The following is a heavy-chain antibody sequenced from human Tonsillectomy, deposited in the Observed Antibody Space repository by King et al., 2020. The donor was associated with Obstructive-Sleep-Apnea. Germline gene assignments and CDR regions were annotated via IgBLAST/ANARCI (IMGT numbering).Heavy chain of an antibody. CDR3: ARGSRELDY. D-gene: IGHD1-26*01. CDR1: GFSFRSHG. CDR2: VSYVGNNE. V-gene: IGHV3-30*03. J-gene: IGHJ4*02. Sequence: VQLQESGGGVVQPGGSLTVSCAASGFSFRSHGMHWVRQAPGKGLEWVALVSYVGNNEEYADPVKGRFTISRDNSKNTVYLQMNSLRDDDTAVYYCARGSRELDYWGQGTLVIVSS.